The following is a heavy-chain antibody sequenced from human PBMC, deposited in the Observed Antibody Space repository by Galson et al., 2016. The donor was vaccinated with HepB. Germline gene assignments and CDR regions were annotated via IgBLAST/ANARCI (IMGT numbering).Heavy chain of an antibody. V-gene: IGHV3-33*01. D-gene: IGHD2-15*01. Sequence: SLRLSCAASGFTFSNYAMHWVRQAPGKGLEWVAVIWYDGTSKYYVDSVKGRFTISRDNAKNTLYLQMNSLRAEDTAVYYCARPGYCSGSSCYVPFDIWGQGTMATVSS. J-gene: IGHJ3*02. CDR1: GFTFSNYA. CDR3: ARPGYCSGSSCYVPFDI. CDR2: IWYDGTSK.